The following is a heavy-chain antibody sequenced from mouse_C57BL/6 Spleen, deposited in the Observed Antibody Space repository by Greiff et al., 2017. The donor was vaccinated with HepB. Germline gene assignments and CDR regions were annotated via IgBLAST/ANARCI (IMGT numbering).Heavy chain of an antibody. CDR3: TTNYGSSYYAMDY. J-gene: IGHJ4*01. D-gene: IGHD1-1*01. CDR2: IDPENGDT. Sequence: EVHLVESGAELVRPGASVKLSCTASGFNIKDDYMHWVKQRPEQGLEWIGWIDPENGDTEYASKFQGKATITADTSSNTAYLQLSSLTSEDTAVYYCTTNYGSSYYAMDYWGQGTSVTVSS. V-gene: IGHV14-4*01. CDR1: GFNIKDDY.